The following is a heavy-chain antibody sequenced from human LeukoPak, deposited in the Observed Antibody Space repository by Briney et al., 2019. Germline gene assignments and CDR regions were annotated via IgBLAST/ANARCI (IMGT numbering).Heavy chain of an antibody. V-gene: IGHV4-59*08. Sequence: SETLSLTCTVSSGSFRTYYWSWIRQPPGKGLEWIGYIFYNEGTSYNPSLKSRVTISVDTSNNQLSLKLSSVTAADTAVYYCARRHSGRVAAADVPFDIWGQGTMVTVSS. CDR1: SGSFRTYY. CDR2: IFYNEGT. CDR3: ARRHSGRVAAADVPFDI. D-gene: IGHD6-13*01. J-gene: IGHJ3*02.